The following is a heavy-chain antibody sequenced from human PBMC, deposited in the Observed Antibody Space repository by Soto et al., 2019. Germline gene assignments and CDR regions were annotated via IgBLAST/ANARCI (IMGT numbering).Heavy chain of an antibody. CDR2: ILVGGST. CDR1: GFTCISYD. CDR3: AKATATGGGAFDI. D-gene: IGHD2-8*02. Sequence: HPGGSLRLSCAASGFTCISYDMSWVRQAPGKGLEWVSTILVGGSTHYPDSVKGRFTISRDNSKNTVFLQMNSLTAGDTAVYYCAKATATGGGAFDICGQGTMVTVSS. J-gene: IGHJ3*02. V-gene: IGHV3-23*01.